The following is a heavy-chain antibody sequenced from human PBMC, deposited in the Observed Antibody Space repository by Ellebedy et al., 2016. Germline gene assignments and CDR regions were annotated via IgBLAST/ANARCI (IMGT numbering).Heavy chain of an antibody. CDR1: GYTFTGYY. V-gene: IGHV1-2*04. J-gene: IGHJ6*02. CDR3: ARDSSGWDRTLEEKYGMDV. D-gene: IGHD6-19*01. Sequence: ASVKVSCXASGYTFTGYYMHWVRQAPGQGLEWMGWINPNSGGTNYAQKFQGWDTMTRDTSISTAYMELSRLRSDDTAVYYCARDSSGWDRTLEEKYGMDVWGQGTTVTVSS. CDR2: INPNSGGT.